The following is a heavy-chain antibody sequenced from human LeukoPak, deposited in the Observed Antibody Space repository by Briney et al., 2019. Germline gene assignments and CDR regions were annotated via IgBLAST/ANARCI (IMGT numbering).Heavy chain of an antibody. D-gene: IGHD4-17*01. V-gene: IGHV5-51*01. CDR1: GYSFTSYW. J-gene: IGHJ6*02. Sequence: GESLKISCKGSGYSFTSYWIGWVRQMPGKGLEWMGIIYPGDSDTRYSPSFQGQVTISADKSISTAYLQWGSLKASDTAMYYCARTNGDYYYGMDVWGQGTTVTVSS. CDR2: IYPGDSDT. CDR3: ARTNGDYYYGMDV.